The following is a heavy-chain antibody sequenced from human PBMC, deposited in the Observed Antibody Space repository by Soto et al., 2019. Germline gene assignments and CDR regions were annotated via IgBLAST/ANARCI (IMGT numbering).Heavy chain of an antibody. CDR1: GGSFSGYY. CDR2: INHSGST. Sequence: QVQLQQWGAGLLKPSETLSLTCAVYGGSFSGYYWSWIRQPPGKGLEWIGEINHSGSTNYNPSLKSRVTISGDTSKNQFSLKLSSVTAADTAVYYCWGVSSATGTTRRYGMDVWGQGTTVTVSS. D-gene: IGHD1-7*01. J-gene: IGHJ6*02. V-gene: IGHV4-34*01. CDR3: WGVSSATGTTRRYGMDV.